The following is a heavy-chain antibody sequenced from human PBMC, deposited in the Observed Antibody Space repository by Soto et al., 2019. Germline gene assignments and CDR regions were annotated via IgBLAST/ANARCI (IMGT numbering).Heavy chain of an antibody. CDR2: ISYDGSNK. CDR1: GFTFSSYA. Sequence: QVQLVESGGGVVQPGRSLRLSCAASGFTFSSYAMHWVRQAPGKGLEWVAVISYDGSNKYYADSVKGRFTISRDNSKITLYLQMNSLRAEDTAVYYCARDRYYDSSGFLILYYFDYWGQGTLVTVSS. D-gene: IGHD3-22*01. CDR3: ARDRYYDSSGFLILYYFDY. J-gene: IGHJ4*02. V-gene: IGHV3-30-3*01.